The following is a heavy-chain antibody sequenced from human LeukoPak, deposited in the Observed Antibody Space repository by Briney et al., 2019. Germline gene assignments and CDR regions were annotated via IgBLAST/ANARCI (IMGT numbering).Heavy chain of an antibody. CDR1: VYTFTSYD. D-gene: IGHD4-23*01. V-gene: IGHV1-8*03. Sequence: ASVKVSCKASVYTFTSYDLNWVRQAPGQGLEWMGWLNPNSGKTGYAQNFHGRVTITRNTAISTVYMELSSLRSEDTAVYYCARDYGGNSGWFDPWGQGTLVTVPS. J-gene: IGHJ5*02. CDR3: ARDYGGNSGWFDP. CDR2: LNPNSGKT.